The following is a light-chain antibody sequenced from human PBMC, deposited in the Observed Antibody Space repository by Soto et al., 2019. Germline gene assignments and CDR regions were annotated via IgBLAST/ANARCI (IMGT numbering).Light chain of an antibody. CDR2: DVS. Sequence: DIQMTQSPSTLSAFVGDRVTITCRASQNIGRWLVWYQQKPGKAPKLLISDVSSLESGVPSRFSGSGSGTEFTLTISSLQPDDLATYYCQQYNSYSFGQGTKVDIK. V-gene: IGKV1-5*01. CDR1: QNIGRW. J-gene: IGKJ1*01. CDR3: QQYNSYS.